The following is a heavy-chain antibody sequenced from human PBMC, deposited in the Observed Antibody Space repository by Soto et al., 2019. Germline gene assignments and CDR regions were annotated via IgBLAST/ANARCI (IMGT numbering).Heavy chain of an antibody. J-gene: IGHJ6*03. Sequence: SETLSLTCTVSGGSISGYYWSWIRQPPGKGLEWVGYIYSSGSTNYNPSLKSRVTISVDKSKNQFSMKLSSVTAADTAVYYCARYSVTGLGNYYMDAWGKGTTVTVSS. CDR2: IYSSGST. CDR3: ARYSVTGLGNYYMDA. CDR1: GGSISGYY. V-gene: IGHV4-59*08. D-gene: IGHD4-4*01.